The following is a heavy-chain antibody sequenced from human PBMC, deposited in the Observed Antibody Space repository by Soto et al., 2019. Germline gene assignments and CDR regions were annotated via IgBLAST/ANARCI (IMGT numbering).Heavy chain of an antibody. J-gene: IGHJ6*03. CDR1: SGSISSSNW. CDR2: IYHSGST. Sequence: QVQLQESGPGLVKPSGTLSLTCAVSSGSISSSNWWSWVRQPPGKGLEWIGEIYHSGSTNYNPSLKGRVIISVDRSKNQFSLKLSSVTAADTAVYYCAREMWKGYGDYSIWYYYYYMDVWGKGTTVTVSS. V-gene: IGHV4-4*02. D-gene: IGHD4-17*01. CDR3: AREMWKGYGDYSIWYYYYYMDV.